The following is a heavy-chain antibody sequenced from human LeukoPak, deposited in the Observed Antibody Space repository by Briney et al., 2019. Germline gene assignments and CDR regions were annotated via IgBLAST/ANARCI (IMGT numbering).Heavy chain of an antibody. CDR1: GFTFSSYS. V-gene: IGHV3-21*01. CDR2: ISSSSSYI. Sequence: GGSLRLSCAASGFTFSSYSMNWVRQAPGKGLEWVSSISSSSSYIYYAGSVKGRFTISRDNAKNTLYLQMNSLRAEDTAVYYCAREEDIGDIDYWGQGTLVTVSS. D-gene: IGHD2-15*01. CDR3: AREEDIGDIDY. J-gene: IGHJ4*02.